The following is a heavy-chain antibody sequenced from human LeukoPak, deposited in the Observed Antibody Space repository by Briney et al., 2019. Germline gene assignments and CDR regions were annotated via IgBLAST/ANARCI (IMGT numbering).Heavy chain of an antibody. Sequence: SETLSLTCTVSGGSISSGSYFWGWIRQPPGKGLEWIGSIYYSGSTYYNPSLKSRVTISVDTSRNQFSLRLTSVTAADTAVYYCARVVNSGWYYFDNWGQGTLVTVSS. V-gene: IGHV4-39*07. CDR1: GGSISSGSYF. D-gene: IGHD6-19*01. CDR2: IYYSGST. J-gene: IGHJ4*02. CDR3: ARVVNSGWYYFDN.